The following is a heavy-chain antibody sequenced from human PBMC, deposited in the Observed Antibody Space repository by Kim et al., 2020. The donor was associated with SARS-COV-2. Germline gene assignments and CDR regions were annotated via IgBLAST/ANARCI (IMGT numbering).Heavy chain of an antibody. CDR3: AASRDYDILTGPEPADI. V-gene: IGHV3-9*01. CDR2: ISWNSGSI. CDR1: GFTFDDYA. J-gene: IGHJ3*02. D-gene: IGHD3-9*01. Sequence: GGSLRLSCAASGFTFDDYAMHWVRQAPGKGLEWVSGISWNSGSIGYADSVKGRFTISRDNAKNSLYLQMNSLRAEDTALYYCAASRDYDILTGPEPADIWGQGTMVTVSS.